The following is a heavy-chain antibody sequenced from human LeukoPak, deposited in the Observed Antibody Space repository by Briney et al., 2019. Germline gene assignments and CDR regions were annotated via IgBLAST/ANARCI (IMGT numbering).Heavy chain of an antibody. CDR3: ARVRYYGSGSYYNQDY. Sequence: SETLSLTCTVSGGSISSYYGSWIRQPAGKGLEWIGRIYTSGSTNYNPSLKSRVTMSVDTSKNQFSLKLSSVTAADTAVYYCARVRYYGSGSYYNQDYWGQGTLVTVSS. CDR2: IYTSGST. J-gene: IGHJ4*02. CDR1: GGSISSYY. D-gene: IGHD3-10*01. V-gene: IGHV4-4*07.